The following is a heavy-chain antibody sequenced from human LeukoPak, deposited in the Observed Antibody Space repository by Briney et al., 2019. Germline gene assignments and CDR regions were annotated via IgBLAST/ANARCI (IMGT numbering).Heavy chain of an antibody. Sequence: PSETLSLTCTVSGGSISSYYWSWIRQPPGKGLEWIGYIYYSGSTNYNPSLKSRVTISVDTSKNQFSLKLSSVTAADTAVYYCATSPTPYGEAFDYWGQGTPVTVSS. CDR2: IYYSGST. V-gene: IGHV4-59*01. D-gene: IGHD4-17*01. CDR1: GGSISSYY. CDR3: ATSPTPYGEAFDY. J-gene: IGHJ4*02.